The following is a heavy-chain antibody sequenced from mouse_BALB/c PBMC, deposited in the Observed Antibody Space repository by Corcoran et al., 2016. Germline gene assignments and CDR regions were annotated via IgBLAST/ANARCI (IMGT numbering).Heavy chain of an antibody. CDR1: GYTFTDYH. Sequence: EVLLQQTGPELVKPGASVKITCKASGYTFTDYHMDWVQQSHGKSLEWIGDVNPNNGGTIYNQKFKGKATLTVDKSSRTAYMELRSLTSEDTAVYYCARRDYYGTSPFDYWGQGTTLTVSS. D-gene: IGHD1-1*01. J-gene: IGHJ2*01. CDR2: VNPNNGGT. V-gene: IGHV1-18*01. CDR3: ARRDYYGTSPFDY.